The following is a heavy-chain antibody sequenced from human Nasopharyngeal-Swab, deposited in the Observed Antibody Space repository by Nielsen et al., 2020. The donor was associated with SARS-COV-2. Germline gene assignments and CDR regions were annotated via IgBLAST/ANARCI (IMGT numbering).Heavy chain of an antibody. D-gene: IGHD3-22*01. CDR3: ARLVDPPRRNYYEAFDY. J-gene: IGHJ4*02. CDR2: IYYNENT. Sequence: SETLSLTCTVSGGSISTTTYYWAWIRQPPRKGLEWIGSIYYNENTYYNPSLKSRVTISIDTSKNQFSLKLNSVSAADTAVYYCARLVDPPRRNYYEAFDYWGQGTLVTVSS. CDR1: GGSISTTTYY. V-gene: IGHV4-39*01.